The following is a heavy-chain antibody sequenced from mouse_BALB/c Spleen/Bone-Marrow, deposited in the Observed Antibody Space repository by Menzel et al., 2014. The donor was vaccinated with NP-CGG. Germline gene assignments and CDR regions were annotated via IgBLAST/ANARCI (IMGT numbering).Heavy chain of an antibody. V-gene: IGHV1-4*01. J-gene: IGHJ2*01. Sequence: VQLQQSGAELARPGASVKMSCKASGYTFTSYTMHWVKQRPGQGLEWIGYINPSSGNTNYNQKFKGKATLTADKSSNTAYMQLSSLTSEDSAVYYCARSGKFIRYPYFDYWGQGTTLTVSS. D-gene: IGHD1-1*01. CDR1: GYTFTSYT. CDR3: ARSGKFIRYPYFDY. CDR2: INPSSGNT.